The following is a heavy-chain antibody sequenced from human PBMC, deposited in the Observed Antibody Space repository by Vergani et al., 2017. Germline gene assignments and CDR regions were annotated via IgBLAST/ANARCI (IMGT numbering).Heavy chain of an antibody. V-gene: IGHV3-21*01. CDR2: ISSSSSYI. CDR3: AGLGYGSGSSDAHDAFDI. D-gene: IGHD3-10*01. CDR1: GFTFSSYS. J-gene: IGHJ3*02. Sequence: EVQLVESGGGLVKPGGSLRLSCAASGFTFSSYSMNWVRQAPGKGLEWVSSISSSSSYIYYADSVKGRLPISRDNAKNSLYLQMNSLRAEDTAVYYCAGLGYGSGSSDAHDAFDIWGQGTMVTVSS.